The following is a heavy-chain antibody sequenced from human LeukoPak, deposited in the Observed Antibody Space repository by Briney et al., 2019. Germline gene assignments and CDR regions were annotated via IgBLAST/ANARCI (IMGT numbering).Heavy chain of an antibody. D-gene: IGHD5-18*01. CDR3: AKIPWIQLWPVTDP. J-gene: IGHJ5*02. V-gene: IGHV4-59*08. Sequence: PSESLSLTCTVSGGSISRDYWSWLRQAPGKGLEWIGHIYYSGTTKYNPSLKGRVNMSKDTSKNHFSLNLKSVTAADTALYYCAKIPWIQLWPVTDPWGQGTLVTVSS. CDR1: GGSISRDY. CDR2: IYYSGTT.